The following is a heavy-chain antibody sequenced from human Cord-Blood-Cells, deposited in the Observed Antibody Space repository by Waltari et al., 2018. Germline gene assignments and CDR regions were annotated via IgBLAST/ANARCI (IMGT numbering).Heavy chain of an antibody. D-gene: IGHD3-10*01. J-gene: IGHJ4*02. CDR1: GYPFTGHH. CDR2: IKPNGGGT. Sequence: VQLVQSGAEVKKHGASVKVSCKASGYPFTGHHLHWVRQAPGQGLEWMGRIKPNGGGTNYAQKVQGRVTMTRDTSISTAYMELSRLRSDDTAVYYCARAAGHFDYWGQGTLVTVSS. V-gene: IGHV1-2*06. CDR3: ARAAGHFDY.